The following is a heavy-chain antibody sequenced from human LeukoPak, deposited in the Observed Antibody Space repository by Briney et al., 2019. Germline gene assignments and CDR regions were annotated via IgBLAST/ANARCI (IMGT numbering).Heavy chain of an antibody. Sequence: GGSLRLSCAASGFTFSSYAMSWVRQAPGKGLEWVSAISGSGGSTYYADSVKGRFTISRDNSKNTLYLQMNSLRAEDTAVYYCAKEAYYYDSSGYFPNYYYYYMGVWGKGTTVTVSS. D-gene: IGHD3-22*01. J-gene: IGHJ6*03. CDR3: AKEAYYYDSSGYFPNYYYYYMGV. CDR2: ISGSGGST. V-gene: IGHV3-23*01. CDR1: GFTFSSYA.